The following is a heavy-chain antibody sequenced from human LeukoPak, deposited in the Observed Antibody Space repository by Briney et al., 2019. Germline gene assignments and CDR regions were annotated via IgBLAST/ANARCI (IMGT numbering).Heavy chain of an antibody. Sequence: GGSLRLSCAPSGFTFSSYAMNWVRQAPGKGLEWVSHISGSGINTYYADSVKGRFTISRDNSKNTLYLQMNSLRAEDTAVYYCAKHYSRKFDPWGQGTLATVSS. CDR3: AKHYSRKFDP. D-gene: IGHD4-11*01. J-gene: IGHJ5*02. CDR2: ISGSGINT. V-gene: IGHV3-23*01. CDR1: GFTFSSYA.